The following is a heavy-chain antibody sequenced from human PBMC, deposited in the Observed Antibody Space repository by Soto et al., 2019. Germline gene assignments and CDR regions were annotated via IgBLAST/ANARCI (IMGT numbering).Heavy chain of an antibody. D-gene: IGHD3-3*01. V-gene: IGHV4-39*01. J-gene: IGHJ6*03. CDR2: VYYSGST. CDR1: GDSLSSSSSYY. CDR3: ARIKIVGVLTYYMDV. Sequence: QPQLQESGPGLVKPSETLSLSCAVSGDSLSSSSSYYWGWIRQPPGKGLEWIANVYYSGSTYYNPSLKSRVTISLETSKNEVSLRLRSVTAADTAFYYCARIKIVGVLTYYMDVWGKGTPITVSS.